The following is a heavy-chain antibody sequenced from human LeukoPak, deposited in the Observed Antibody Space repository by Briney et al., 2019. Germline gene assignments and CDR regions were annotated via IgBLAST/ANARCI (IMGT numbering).Heavy chain of an antibody. CDR3: ARDSPGIAVAGKTDLGI. J-gene: IGHJ3*02. CDR1: GYTFTNYG. D-gene: IGHD6-19*01. Sequence: ASVTVSYKASGYTFTNYGIRWVRQAPGQGLEWMGRISAYNDNTNYAQKLQGRVTMTTDTSTSTAYMELRSLRSDDTAVYYCARDSPGIAVAGKTDLGIWGQGTMVTVSS. CDR2: ISAYNDNT. V-gene: IGHV1-18*01.